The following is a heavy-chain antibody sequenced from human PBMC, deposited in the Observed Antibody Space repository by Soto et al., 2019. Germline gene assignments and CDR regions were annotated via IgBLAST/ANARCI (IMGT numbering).Heavy chain of an antibody. CDR2: IAPGNGNT. D-gene: IGHD2-21*01. CDR1: GYTFTDYA. CDR3: AKGSRMWTPDY. J-gene: IGHJ4*02. Sequence: ASVKVSCKASGYTFTDYAIHWVRQAPGQRLEWMGWIAPGNGNTKYSQNFQGRVTITRDTSATTAYMELSSLRSEDTAVYYCAKGSRMWTPDYCGQGTMVTVYS. V-gene: IGHV1-3*01.